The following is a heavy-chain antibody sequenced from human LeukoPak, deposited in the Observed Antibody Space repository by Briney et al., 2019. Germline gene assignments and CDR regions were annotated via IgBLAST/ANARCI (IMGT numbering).Heavy chain of an antibody. CDR3: AKDIHYSTSSVVFDY. D-gene: IGHD6-6*01. V-gene: IGHV3-9*01. J-gene: IGHJ4*02. CDR1: GFTFDDYA. CDR2: ISWNSGSI. Sequence: GGSLRLSCAASGFTFDDYAMHWVRQVPGKGLEWVSGISWNSGSIGYADSVKGRFAISRDNAKNSLYLQMNSLRAEDTAPYYCAKDIHYSTSSVVFDYWGQGTLVTVSS.